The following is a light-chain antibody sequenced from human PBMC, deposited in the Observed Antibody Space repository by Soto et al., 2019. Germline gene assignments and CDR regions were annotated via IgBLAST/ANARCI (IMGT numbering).Light chain of an antibody. J-gene: IGKJ1*01. CDR2: GAS. V-gene: IGKV3-20*01. CDR1: QSVSSTY. CDR3: QQYGGSRWT. Sequence: EIVLTQSPGTLSLSPGERVTLSCRASQSVSSTYLAWYQQKPGQAPRLLIYGASNRATGIPDRFSGSGSGTDVTLTISRLEPEGFAVYYCQQYGGSRWTFGEGTRVDI.